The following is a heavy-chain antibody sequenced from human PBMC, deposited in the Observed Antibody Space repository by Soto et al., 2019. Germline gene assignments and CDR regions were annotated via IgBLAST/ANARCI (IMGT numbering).Heavy chain of an antibody. CDR3: AKESPVTHHTFGYYFDD. Sequence: GGSLRLSCATSGFTFSSYAMSWVRQAPGEGLEWVSAVSSIGGITYYTDSVKGRFTISRDNSKNTLYLQMNSLRAEDTAVYYCAKESPVTHHTFGYYFDDWGQGALVTVSS. V-gene: IGHV3-23*01. CDR2: VSSIGGIT. J-gene: IGHJ4*02. CDR1: GFTFSSYA. D-gene: IGHD4-17*01.